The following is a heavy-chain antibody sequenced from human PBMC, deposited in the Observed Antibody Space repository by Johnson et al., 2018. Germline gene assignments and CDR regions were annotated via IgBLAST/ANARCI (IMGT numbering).Heavy chain of an antibody. CDR2: ISPDGSSA. V-gene: IGHV3-74*01. Sequence: QWVRQGPGKGLVWVSRISPDGSSASYPDSVKGRFTISRDNAKNTLYLQMDSLRVEDTAVYFCARGLYGDYVGSEYLQRWGQGTLVTVSS. CDR3: ARGLYGDYVGSEYLQR. D-gene: IGHD4-17*01. J-gene: IGHJ1*01.